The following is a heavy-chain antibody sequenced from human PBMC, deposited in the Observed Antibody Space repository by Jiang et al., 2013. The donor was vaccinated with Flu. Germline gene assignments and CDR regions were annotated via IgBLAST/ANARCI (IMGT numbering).Heavy chain of an antibody. CDR2: IYYSGST. CDR1: GGSISSYY. V-gene: IGHV4-59*01. J-gene: IGHJ4*02. Sequence: GSGLVKPSETLSLTCTVSGGSISSYYWSWIRQPPGKGLEWIGYIYYSGSTNYNPSLKSRVTISVDTSKNQFSLKLSSVTAADTAVYYCATLPYGGIDYWGQGTLVTVSS. CDR3: ATLPYGGIDY. D-gene: IGHD3-16*01.